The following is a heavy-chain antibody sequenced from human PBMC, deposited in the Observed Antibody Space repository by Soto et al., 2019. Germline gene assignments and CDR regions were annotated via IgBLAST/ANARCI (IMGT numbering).Heavy chain of an antibody. D-gene: IGHD6-19*01. J-gene: IGHJ4*02. CDR3: AKDIAVAATFLEY. Sequence: GGSLRLSFAASGFSFSSYGMHWVRQAPGKGLEWVAVISYDGSNKYYGDSVKGRFTISRDNSKNTLYLQMNSLRADDTAVYYCAKDIAVAATFLEYWGQGTPVTVSS. V-gene: IGHV3-30*18. CDR1: GFSFSSYG. CDR2: ISYDGSNK.